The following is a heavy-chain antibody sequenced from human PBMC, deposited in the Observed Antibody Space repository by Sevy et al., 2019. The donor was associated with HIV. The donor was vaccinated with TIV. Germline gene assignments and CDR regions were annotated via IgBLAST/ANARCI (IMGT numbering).Heavy chain of an antibody. J-gene: IGHJ4*02. CDR3: AREEDTAMVHYFDY. CDR1: GFTFSSYA. Sequence: GGSLRLSCAASGFTFSSYAMHWVRQAPGKGLEWVAVISYDGSNKYYADSVKGRFTISTDNSKNTLYLQMNSLRADDTPVYDCAREEDTAMVHYFDYWGQGTLVTVSS. CDR2: ISYDGSNK. D-gene: IGHD5-18*01. V-gene: IGHV3-30-3*01.